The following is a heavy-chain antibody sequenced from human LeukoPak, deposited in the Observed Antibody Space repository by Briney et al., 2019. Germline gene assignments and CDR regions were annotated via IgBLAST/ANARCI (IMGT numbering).Heavy chain of an antibody. CDR2: ISYDGSNK. CDR1: GFTFSSYG. J-gene: IGHJ4*02. D-gene: IGHD5-12*01. CDR3: AKDRGDY. V-gene: IGHV3-30*18. Sequence: GGSLRLSCAASGFTFSSYGMHWVRQAPGKGLEWVAVISYDGSNKYYADSVKGRFTISRDNSKNTLYLQMNSLRAEDTAVYYCAKDRGDYWGQGTLVTVSS.